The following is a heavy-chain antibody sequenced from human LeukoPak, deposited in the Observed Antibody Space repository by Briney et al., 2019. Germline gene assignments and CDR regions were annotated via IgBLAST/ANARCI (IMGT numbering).Heavy chain of an antibody. CDR1: GYSFTTYW. Sequence: GESLKISCKGSGYSFTTYWIGWVRQMPGKGLEWMGFIYPGDSDTRYSPSFQGQVTISADKSISTAYLQWSSLKASDTAIYYCTRHYYDSSGYFFSPFDYWGQGTLVTVSS. CDR2: IYPGDSDT. V-gene: IGHV5-51*01. CDR3: TRHYYDSSGYFFSPFDY. J-gene: IGHJ4*02. D-gene: IGHD3-22*01.